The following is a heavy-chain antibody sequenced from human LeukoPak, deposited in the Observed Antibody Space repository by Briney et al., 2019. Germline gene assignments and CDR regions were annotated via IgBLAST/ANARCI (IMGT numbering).Heavy chain of an antibody. V-gene: IGHV3-23*01. CDR3: AKDTDAFDI. Sequence: GGSLGLSCAASGVTLSSYAMSWVRQAPGKGLEWVSAISGSGGSTYYADSVKGRFTISRDNSKNTLYLQMNSLRAEDTAVYYCAKDTDAFDIWGQGTMVTVSS. CDR1: GVTLSSYA. J-gene: IGHJ3*02. CDR2: ISGSGGST.